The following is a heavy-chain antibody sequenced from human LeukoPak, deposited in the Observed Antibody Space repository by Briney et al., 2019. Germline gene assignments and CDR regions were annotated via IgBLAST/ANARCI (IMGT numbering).Heavy chain of an antibody. V-gene: IGHV1-69*04. CDR1: GGTFSSYA. CDR2: IIPILGIA. J-gene: IGHJ6*02. Sequence: SVKVSCKASGGTFSSYAISWVRQAPGQGLEWMGRIIPILGIANYAQKFQGRVTITADKSTSTAYMELSSLRSEDTAVYYCARHATYYYGMDVWGQGTTVTVSS. CDR3: ARHATYYYGMDV.